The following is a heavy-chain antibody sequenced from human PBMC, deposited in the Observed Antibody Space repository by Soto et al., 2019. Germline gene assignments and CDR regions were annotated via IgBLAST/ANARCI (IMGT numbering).Heavy chain of an antibody. Sequence: GGSLRLSCAASGFTFSSYAMSWVRQAPGKGMEWVSAISGSGGSTYYADSVKGRFTISRYNSKNTLYLQMNSLRAEDTAVYYCAKVQNGASDFDYWGQGTLVTVSS. CDR3: AKVQNGASDFDY. CDR2: ISGSGGST. CDR1: GFTFSSYA. V-gene: IGHV3-23*01. J-gene: IGHJ4*02. D-gene: IGHD4-17*01.